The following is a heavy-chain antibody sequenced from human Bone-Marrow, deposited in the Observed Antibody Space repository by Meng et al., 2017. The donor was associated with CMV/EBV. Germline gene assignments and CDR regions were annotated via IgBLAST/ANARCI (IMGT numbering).Heavy chain of an antibody. D-gene: IGHD6-6*01. J-gene: IGHJ6*02. Sequence: GESLKISCAASGFTFSSYEMNWVRQAPGKGLEWVSYISSSGSTIYYADSVKGRFTISRDNAKNSLYLQMNSLRAEDTAVYYCARVNRGGSSSFGRAGGYYYYGMDVWGQGTTATVPS. CDR2: ISSSGSTI. CDR1: GFTFSSYE. CDR3: ARVNRGGSSSFGRAGGYYYYGMDV. V-gene: IGHV3-48*03.